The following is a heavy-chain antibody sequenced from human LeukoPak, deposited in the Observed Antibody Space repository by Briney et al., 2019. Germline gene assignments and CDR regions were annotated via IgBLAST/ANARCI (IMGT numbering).Heavy chain of an antibody. J-gene: IGHJ4*02. CDR1: GGSISSYY. D-gene: IGHD5-12*01. CDR2: IYYSGST. Sequence: SETLSLTCTVSGGSISSYYWSWIRQPPGKGLEWIGYIYYSGSTNYNPSLKSRVTISVDTSKNHFSLKLSSVTAADTAVYYCARAISGYEAFDYWGQGTLVTVSS. V-gene: IGHV4-59*01. CDR3: ARAISGYEAFDY.